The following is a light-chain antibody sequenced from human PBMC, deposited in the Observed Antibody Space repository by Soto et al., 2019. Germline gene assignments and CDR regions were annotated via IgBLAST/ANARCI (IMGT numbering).Light chain of an antibody. CDR2: EVS. CDR3: SSNAGSNNWG. CDR1: SSDVGDYNY. J-gene: IGLJ3*02. V-gene: IGLV2-8*01. Sequence: QSALTQPPSASGSPGQSVTISCTGTSSDVGDYNYVSWYQQHPGKAPKLMIYEVSKRPSGVPDRFSGSKSGNTASLTVSGLQAEDEADYYCSSNAGSNNWGFGGGTKLTVL.